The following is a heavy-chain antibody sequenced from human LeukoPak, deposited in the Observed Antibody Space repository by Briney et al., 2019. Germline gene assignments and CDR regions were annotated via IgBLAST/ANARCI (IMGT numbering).Heavy chain of an antibody. CDR2: IKKDGSEK. D-gene: IGHD3-10*01. CDR3: ARERGGYYFDY. Sequence: GGSLRLSCAASGFTFSSYAMSWVRQAPGKGLEGVANIKKDGSEKYYVDFVKGRFTITRDNGKNLLYLQMNSLRADDTAVYYCARERGGYYFDYWGQGTLVTVSS. V-gene: IGHV3-7*01. CDR1: GFTFSSYA. J-gene: IGHJ4*02.